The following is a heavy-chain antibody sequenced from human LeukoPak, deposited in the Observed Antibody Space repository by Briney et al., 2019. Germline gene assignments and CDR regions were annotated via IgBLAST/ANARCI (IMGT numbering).Heavy chain of an antibody. CDR3: ARDRGSADFDY. D-gene: IGHD1-26*01. CDR1: GGSISSYY. V-gene: IGHV4-59*01. J-gene: IGHJ4*02. Sequence: SETLSLTCTVSGGSISSYYWSWIRQPPGKGLEWIGYIYYSGSTNYNPSLTSQVTISVDTSKNEFSLKLSSVTAADTAVYYCARDRGSADFDYWGQGPLVTVSS. CDR2: IYYSGST.